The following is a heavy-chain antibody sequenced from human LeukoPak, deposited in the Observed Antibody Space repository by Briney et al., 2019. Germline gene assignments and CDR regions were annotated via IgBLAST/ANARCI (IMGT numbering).Heavy chain of an antibody. CDR3: AKEIAIFGVVIDFDY. CDR2: ISGSGGST. CDR1: GFTFSSYA. Sequence: GGSLRLSCAASGFTFSSYAMSWVCQAPGKGLEWVSAISGSGGSTYYADSVKGRFTISRDNSKNTLYLQMNSLRAEDTAVYYCAKEIAIFGVVIDFDYWGQGALVTVSS. J-gene: IGHJ4*02. V-gene: IGHV3-23*01. D-gene: IGHD3-3*01.